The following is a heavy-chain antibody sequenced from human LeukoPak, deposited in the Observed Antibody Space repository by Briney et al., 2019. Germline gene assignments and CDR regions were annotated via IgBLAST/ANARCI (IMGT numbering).Heavy chain of an antibody. D-gene: IGHD5-12*01. CDR3: AKALGGYSGYDPYYYYGMDV. Sequence: GGSLRLSCAASGFTFSSYGMRWVCQAPGKGLDLVAVISYDGSNKYYADSVKGRFTISRDNSKNTLYLQMNSLRAEDTAVYYCAKALGGYSGYDPYYYYGMDVWGQGTTVTVSS. CDR1: GFTFSSYG. CDR2: ISYDGSNK. V-gene: IGHV3-30*18. J-gene: IGHJ6*02.